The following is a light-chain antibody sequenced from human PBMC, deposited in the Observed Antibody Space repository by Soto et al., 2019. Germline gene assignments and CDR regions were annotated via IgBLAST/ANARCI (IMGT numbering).Light chain of an antibody. J-gene: IGKJ1*01. CDR3: QQYDKWPET. V-gene: IGKV3D-15*01. CDR2: GAS. Sequence: EVVMTQSPATVSVSPVERATLSCMAGQSVSTNLAWYQQKPGQAPRLLIYGASGRATAIPARFSGSGSGTEFTLTISSLQSEDCAIYYCQQYDKWPETFGRGTKVDIK. CDR1: QSVSTN.